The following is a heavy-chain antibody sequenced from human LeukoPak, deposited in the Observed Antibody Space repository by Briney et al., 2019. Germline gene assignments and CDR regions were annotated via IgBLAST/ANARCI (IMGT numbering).Heavy chain of an antibody. V-gene: IGHV4-59*08. J-gene: IGHJ1*01. CDR3: ARQSDDLGYFQH. CDR1: GVSISSYY. CDR2: MFHSGPT. Sequence: PSETLSLTCTVSGVSISSYYWSWIRQPPGKGLEWIGFMFHSGPTNYSPSLQSRVTISVDTSRNQFSLRLSSVTAADTAVYYCARQSDDLGYFQHWGQGTLVTVSS. D-gene: IGHD3-16*01.